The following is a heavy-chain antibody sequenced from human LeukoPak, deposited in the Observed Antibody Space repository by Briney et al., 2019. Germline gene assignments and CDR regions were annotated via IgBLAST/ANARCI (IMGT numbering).Heavy chain of an antibody. CDR3: ARGAIAVAGLRFEADAFDI. Sequence: ASVKVSCKASGGTFSSYAISWVRQAPGQGLEWMGWINPNSGGTNYAQKFQGRVTMTRDTSISTAYMELSRLRSDDTAVYYCARGAIAVAGLRFEADAFDIWGQGTMVTVSS. V-gene: IGHV1-2*02. D-gene: IGHD6-19*01. CDR2: INPNSGGT. CDR1: GGTFSSYA. J-gene: IGHJ3*02.